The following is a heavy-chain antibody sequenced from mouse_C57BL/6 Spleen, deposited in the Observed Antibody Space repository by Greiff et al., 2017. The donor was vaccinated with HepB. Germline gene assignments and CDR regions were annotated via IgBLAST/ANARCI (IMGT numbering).Heavy chain of an antibody. J-gene: IGHJ4*01. V-gene: IGHV1-82*01. Sequence: QVQLKESGPELVKPGASVKISCKASGYAFSSSWMNWVKQRPGKGLEWIGRIYPGDGDTNYNGKFKGKATLTADKSSSTAYMQLSSLTSEDSAVYFCARKEVTTVVAPGNAMDYWGQGTSVTVSS. CDR3: ARKEVTTVVAPGNAMDY. CDR2: IYPGDGDT. CDR1: GYAFSSSW. D-gene: IGHD1-1*01.